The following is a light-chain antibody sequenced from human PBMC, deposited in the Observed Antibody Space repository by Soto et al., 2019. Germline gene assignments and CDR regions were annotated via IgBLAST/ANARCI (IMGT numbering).Light chain of an antibody. CDR2: GSS. CDR3: QQYNNWGLS. V-gene: IGKV3D-15*01. CDR1: ENVGTN. Sequence: IVMTQSPATLSVSPGEGVTISCRASENVGTNLAWYQQKPGQAPRLLIYGSSTRATGIPATFSGSGSGTEFTLTICSLQSEESAVYYCQQYNNWGLSFGGGTKWIS. J-gene: IGKJ4*01.